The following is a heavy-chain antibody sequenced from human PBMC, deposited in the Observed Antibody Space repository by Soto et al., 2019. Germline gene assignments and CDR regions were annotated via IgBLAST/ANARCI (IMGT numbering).Heavy chain of an antibody. D-gene: IGHD3-16*01. CDR1: GYSFTVYW. J-gene: IGHJ5*02. CDR2: IDPSDSYT. V-gene: IGHV5-10-1*01. Sequence: EVQLVQSGAEVKKPGESLRISCKGSGYSFTVYWISWVRQMPGKGLEWMGRIDPSDSYTNYSPSFQGHVTISADKSIGTAYRQWSSLKASETAMYYCARHEGGRKNRFDPWGQGTLVAVSS. CDR3: ARHEGGRKNRFDP.